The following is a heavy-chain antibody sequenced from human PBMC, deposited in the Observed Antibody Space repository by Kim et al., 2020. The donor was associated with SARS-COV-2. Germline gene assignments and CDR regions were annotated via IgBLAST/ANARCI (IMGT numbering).Heavy chain of an antibody. D-gene: IGHD1-26*01. CDR1: GYTFTGYY. CDR2: INPNSGGT. Sequence: ASVKVSCKASGYTFTGYYMHWVRQAPGQGLEWMGRINPNSGGTNYAQKFQGRVTMTRDTSISTAYMELSRLRSDDTAVYYCARGRWFVVGATRGYYFDYWGQGTLVTVSS. J-gene: IGHJ4*02. CDR3: ARGRWFVVGATRGYYFDY. V-gene: IGHV1-2*06.